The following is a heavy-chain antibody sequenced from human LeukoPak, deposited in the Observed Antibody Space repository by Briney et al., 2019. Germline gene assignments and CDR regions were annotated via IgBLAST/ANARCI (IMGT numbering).Heavy chain of an antibody. CDR2: INHSGST. D-gene: IGHD5-18*01. CDR1: GGSFHGYY. V-gene: IGHV4-34*01. Sequence: SENLSLTCAVYGGSFHGYYWSWIRQAPGKGLEWIGEINHSGSTNQNPSLKSRVALPVETTKNQFSLKLSSVAAADSAVYNCTRGAEQLSSYGMDVWGKGTTVTVSS. J-gene: IGHJ6*04. CDR3: TRGAEQLSSYGMDV.